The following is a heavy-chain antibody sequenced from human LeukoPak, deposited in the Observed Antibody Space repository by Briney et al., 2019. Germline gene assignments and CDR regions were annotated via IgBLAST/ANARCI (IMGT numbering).Heavy chain of an antibody. Sequence: PGGSLRLSCAASGFSFSNYAMTWVRQAPWKGLEWVSTISGSGDRTYYADSVKGRFTISRDNSKNTLYVQMNSLRAEDTAVYYCAKDIRSSWYYFQDWGQGTLVTVSS. CDR3: AKDIRSSWYYFQD. V-gene: IGHV3-23*01. CDR1: GFSFSNYA. D-gene: IGHD6-13*01. J-gene: IGHJ1*01. CDR2: ISGSGDRT.